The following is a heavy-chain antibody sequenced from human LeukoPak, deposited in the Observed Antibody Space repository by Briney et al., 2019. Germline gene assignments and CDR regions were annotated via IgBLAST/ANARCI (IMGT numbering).Heavy chain of an antibody. D-gene: IGHD3-9*01. CDR2: IYSGGST. CDR3: ASALGTYYDILTGYLDQGY. Sequence: GGSLRLSCAASGFTVSSNYMSWVRQAPGKGLEWVSVIYSGGSTYYADSVKGRFTISRDNSMNTLYLQMNSLRAEDTAVYYCASALGTYYDILTGYLDQGYWGQGTLVTVSS. CDR1: GFTVSSNY. J-gene: IGHJ4*02. V-gene: IGHV3-66*01.